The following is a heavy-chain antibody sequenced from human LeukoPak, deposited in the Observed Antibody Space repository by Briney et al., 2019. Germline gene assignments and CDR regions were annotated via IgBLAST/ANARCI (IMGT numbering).Heavy chain of an antibody. V-gene: IGHV3-30*03. CDR2: ISYDGNYK. J-gene: IGHJ4*02. CDR3: ARDGDRSGWYSSVDY. D-gene: IGHD6-19*01. Sequence: GGSLRLSCAASGFTFSSSGMQWVRQAPGKGLEWLAIISYDGNYKNYADSVKGRFTISRDNSKNTLFLQMNSLSADDTAVYYCARDGDRSGWYSSVDYWGQGTLVTVSS. CDR1: GFTFSSSG.